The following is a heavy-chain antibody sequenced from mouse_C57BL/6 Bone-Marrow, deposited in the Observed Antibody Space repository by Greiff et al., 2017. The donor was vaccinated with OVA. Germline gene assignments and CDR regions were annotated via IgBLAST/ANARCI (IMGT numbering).Heavy chain of an antibody. CDR2: ISSGGDYI. D-gene: IGHD1-1*01. V-gene: IGHV5-9-1*02. CDR1: GFTFSSYA. J-gene: IGHJ1*03. CDR3: TRDGYYYGSRYFDV. Sequence: EVMLVESGEGLVKPGGSLKLSCAASGFTFSSYAMSWVRQTPEKRLEWVAYISSGGDYIYYADTVKGRFTISRANARNTLYLQMSSLKSEDTAMYYCTRDGYYYGSRYFDVWGTGTTVTVSS.